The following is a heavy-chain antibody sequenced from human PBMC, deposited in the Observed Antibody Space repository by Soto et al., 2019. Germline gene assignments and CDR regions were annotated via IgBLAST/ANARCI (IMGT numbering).Heavy chain of an antibody. CDR2: IYYSGST. V-gene: IGHV4-30-4*01. D-gene: IGHD2-2*01. CDR1: GGSISSGDYY. CDR3: GRDSLSLVVAAAGRDS. J-gene: IGHJ4*02. Sequence: QVQLQESGPGLVKPSQTLSLTCTVSGGSISSGDYYWRWIRQPPGKGLAWIGYIYYSGSTYYNPSRKSRVTISVETSKNLSSLKLSSVAAADKSVDYWGRDSLSLVVAAAGRDSWGQGTLVTVSS.